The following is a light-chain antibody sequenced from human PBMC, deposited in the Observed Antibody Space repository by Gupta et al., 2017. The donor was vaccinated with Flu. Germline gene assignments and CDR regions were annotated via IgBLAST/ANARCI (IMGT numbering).Light chain of an antibody. CDR1: QSINKY. CDR3: QQRGDSPIYT. Sequence: ELVLTQSPATLSLSPGERATLSCRASQSINKYLAWYQQNPGQAPRLLIYDASNRATGIPARFSGSWSGTDFTLTINSLEPEDFAVYYCQQRGDSPIYTFGQGTRLEIK. CDR2: DAS. V-gene: IGKV3-11*01. J-gene: IGKJ2*01.